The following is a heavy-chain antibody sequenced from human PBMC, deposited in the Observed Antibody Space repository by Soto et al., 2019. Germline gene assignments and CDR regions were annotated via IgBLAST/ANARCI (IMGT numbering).Heavy chain of an antibody. Sequence: ASVKVSCKASGYTFTSYAMHWVRQAPGQRLEWMGWINAGNGNTKYSQKFQGRVTITRDTSISTAYMELSRLRSDDTAVYYCAEMLVYCSSPSCYAPLHNNWSDPGGRETLFTFS. CDR2: INAGNGNT. CDR1: GYTFTSYA. V-gene: IGHV1-3*01. CDR3: AEMLVYCSSPSCYAPLHNNWSDP. D-gene: IGHD2-2*01. J-gene: IGHJ5*02.